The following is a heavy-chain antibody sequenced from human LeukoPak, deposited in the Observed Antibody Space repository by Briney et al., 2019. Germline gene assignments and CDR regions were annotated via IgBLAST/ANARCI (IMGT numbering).Heavy chain of an antibody. CDR2: INPNSGGT. CDR3: ARGAKGFDY. V-gene: IGHV1-2*02. CDR1: GYTFTGLY. J-gene: IGHJ4*02. Sequence: GASVTVSCKAAGYTFTGLYLHWVRQAPGRGLEWMGWINPNSGGTDFAQKFQGRVTMTRDTSISTAYMELSRLTSDDTAVYFCARGAKGFDYWGQGTLVTVSS.